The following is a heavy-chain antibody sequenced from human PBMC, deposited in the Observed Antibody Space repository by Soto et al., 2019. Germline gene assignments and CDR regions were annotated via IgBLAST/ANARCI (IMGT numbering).Heavy chain of an antibody. J-gene: IGHJ1*01. CDR1: GGSFSGNY. D-gene: IGHD3-10*01. Sequence: QVQLQQWGAGLLKPSETLSLTCAVYGGSFSGNYWSWIRQPPGKGLEWIGEINHSGSTNYNPSLKSRVTISVDTSKNQFSLKLSSVTAADTAVYYCARAYYYGSGSYSGYFQHWGQGTLVTVSS. V-gene: IGHV4-34*01. CDR3: ARAYYYGSGSYSGYFQH. CDR2: INHSGST.